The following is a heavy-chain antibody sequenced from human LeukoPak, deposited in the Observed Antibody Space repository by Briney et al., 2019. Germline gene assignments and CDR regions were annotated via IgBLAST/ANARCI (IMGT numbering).Heavy chain of an antibody. CDR2: ISGSGGGT. V-gene: IGHV3-23*01. D-gene: IGHD3-10*01. J-gene: IGHJ4*02. CDR3: AKDFCPLWFGGFPYYFDY. CDR1: GFTFSSYA. Sequence: PGGTLSLSCAASGFTFSSYAMSWVRQAQGKGLERVSAISGSGGGTYYEDPVKDRFITSRDNSKNNLYLPMNSPIAEANAVFYCAKDFCPLWFGGFPYYFDYWGQGTLVTVAS.